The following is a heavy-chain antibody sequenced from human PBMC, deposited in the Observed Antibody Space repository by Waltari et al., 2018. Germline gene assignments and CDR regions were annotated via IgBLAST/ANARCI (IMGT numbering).Heavy chain of an antibody. CDR3: ARRYSSSWSDTPTDAFDI. D-gene: IGHD6-13*01. Sequence: EVQLVESGGGLVKPGGSLRPSCAASGFTFSSYSMNWVRQAPGKGLEWVSSISSSSSYIYYADSVKGRFTISRDNAKNSLYLQMNSLRAEDTAVYYCARRYSSSWSDTPTDAFDIWGQGTM. V-gene: IGHV3-21*01. CDR1: GFTFSSYS. CDR2: ISSSSSYI. J-gene: IGHJ3*02.